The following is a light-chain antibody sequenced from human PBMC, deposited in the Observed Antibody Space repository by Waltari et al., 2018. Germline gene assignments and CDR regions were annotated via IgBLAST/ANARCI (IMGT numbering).Light chain of an antibody. CDR2: EVN. CDR3: QSYDSSLSGSV. V-gene: IGLV2-23*02. CDR1: ISAIGLFKV. Sequence: QSALTQPASVSASPGQSITVSCSGSISAIGLFKVVSWFHQYPGKPPRLIIYEVNKRPPGVSDRFSATKSGNVASLTISGLQADDEADYYCQSYDSSLSGSVFGGGTKLTVL. J-gene: IGLJ3*02.